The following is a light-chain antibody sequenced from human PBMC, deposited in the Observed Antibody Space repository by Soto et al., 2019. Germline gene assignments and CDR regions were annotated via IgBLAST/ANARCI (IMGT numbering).Light chain of an antibody. Sequence: EIVLTQSPATLSLSPGERATLSCRASQSVSSYLACYQQKPGQAPSLLIYDASNRATDIPAMFSGRGYGTDFPLTIRSLETEDFAVYNSKQPSTWPVTLGQGTRVKIK. CDR2: DAS. V-gene: IGKV3-11*01. CDR3: KQPSTWPVT. CDR1: QSVSSY. J-gene: IGKJ1*01.